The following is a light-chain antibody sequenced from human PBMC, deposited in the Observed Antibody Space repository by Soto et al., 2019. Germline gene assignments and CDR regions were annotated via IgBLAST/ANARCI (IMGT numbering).Light chain of an antibody. Sequence: EIVMTQSPATLSVSPGERATLSCRASPSVSTNLAWYQHKPGQAPRLLIYGSSTRATDVPARFNGSGSETEFTLTISSLQSEDFAVYYCQQYNNWPGTFGQGTKLEIK. J-gene: IGKJ2*02. CDR1: PSVSTN. CDR2: GSS. V-gene: IGKV3-15*01. CDR3: QQYNNWPGT.